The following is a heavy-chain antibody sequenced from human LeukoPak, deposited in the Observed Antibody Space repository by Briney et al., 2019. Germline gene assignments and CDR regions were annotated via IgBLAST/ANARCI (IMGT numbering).Heavy chain of an antibody. J-gene: IGHJ4*02. CDR3: ARDKSLFYVDSSGYFQARDFDY. Sequence: SETLSLTCTASSLTNGYHWGWIRQSPGKGLECIGSVYRSGTTYYSPSLTTRVDISIDTSQKQFSLNMSSVTAADTAVYYCARDKSLFYVDSSGYFQARDFDYWGQGILVTVSS. D-gene: IGHD3-22*01. CDR2: VYRSGTT. CDR1: SLTNGYH. V-gene: IGHV4-38-2*02.